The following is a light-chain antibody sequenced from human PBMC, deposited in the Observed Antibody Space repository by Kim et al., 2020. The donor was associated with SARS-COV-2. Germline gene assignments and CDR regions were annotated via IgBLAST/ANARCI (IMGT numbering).Light chain of an antibody. CDR3: QHDNNGPSIT. CDR1: QSVAHN. J-gene: IGKJ4*01. Sequence: EIVMTQSPATLSVSPGERATLSCRASQSVAHNLAGYQQKPGQSPRLLVHGASTRATGIPGRFSGSGSGTEFTLTISSLQSEDFAVYYYQHDNNGPSITVGLGTKVDIK. V-gene: IGKV3-15*01. CDR2: GAS.